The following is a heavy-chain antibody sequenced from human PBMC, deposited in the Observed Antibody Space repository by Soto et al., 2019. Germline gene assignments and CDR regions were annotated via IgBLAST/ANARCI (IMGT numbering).Heavy chain of an antibody. Sequence: ASVKVSCKASGNTFTSYDINWVRQATGHGPEWMGWINPNSGNIGYAQKFQGRVTMTRDTAIRTAYMEVSRLRSDDTAVYYCARGRASGSYYLLDYWGQGTFVTVSS. CDR1: GNTFTSYD. D-gene: IGHD3-10*01. CDR2: INPNSGNI. V-gene: IGHV1-8*01. CDR3: ARGRASGSYYLLDY. J-gene: IGHJ4*02.